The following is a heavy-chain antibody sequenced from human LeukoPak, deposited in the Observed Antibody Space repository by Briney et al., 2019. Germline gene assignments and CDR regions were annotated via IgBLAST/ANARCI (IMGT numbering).Heavy chain of an antibody. CDR1: GYTFTTYG. J-gene: IGHJ6*03. Sequence: ASVKVSCKASGYTFTTYGISWVRQAPGHGLEWMGWISTFKGHTNYAQSRQDRVTMTTDTSTSTVYMELSRLISDDTAVYYGASVDTVNYYYYMDVWGKGTPVTVSS. CDR3: ASVDTVNYYYYMDV. CDR2: ISTFKGHT. D-gene: IGHD5-18*01. V-gene: IGHV1-18*01.